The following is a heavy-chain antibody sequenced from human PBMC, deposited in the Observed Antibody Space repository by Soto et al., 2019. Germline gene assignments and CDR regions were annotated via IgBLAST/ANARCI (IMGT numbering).Heavy chain of an antibody. V-gene: IGHV1-69*06. J-gene: IGHJ4*02. CDR2: IIPIFGTA. CDR1: GGTFSSYA. Sequence: ASVKVSCKASGGTFSSYAISWVRQAPGQGLEWMGGIIPIFGTANYAQKFQGRVTITADKSTSTAYMELSSLRSEDTAVYYCARETGGGNRHFDYWGQGTLVTVSS. CDR3: ARETGGGNRHFDY. D-gene: IGHD2-15*01.